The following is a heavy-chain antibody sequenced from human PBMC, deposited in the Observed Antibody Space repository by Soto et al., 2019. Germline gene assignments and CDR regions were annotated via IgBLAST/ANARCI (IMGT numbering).Heavy chain of an antibody. CDR1: GFSVSTTGMG. D-gene: IGHD5-18*01. V-gene: IGHV2-5*01. CDR2: IFWNDDK. CDR3: AQRGYKYGPLFDY. Sequence: SGPTLVNLTETLTLTCTFSGFSVSTTGMGVGWIRQPPGKALEWLALIFWNDDKRYIPSMKSRLTITKGTYNNKVALTMTNMDTVDTGTYYRAQRGYKYGPLFDYWGQGTLVTVSS. J-gene: IGHJ4*02.